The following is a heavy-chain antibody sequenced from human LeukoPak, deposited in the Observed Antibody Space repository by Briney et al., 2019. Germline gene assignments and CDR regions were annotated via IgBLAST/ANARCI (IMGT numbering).Heavy chain of an antibody. D-gene: IGHD3-22*01. CDR3: ATLPYYYDSSGSYYFDY. J-gene: IGHJ4*02. CDR1: GFTVSSNY. Sequence: GGSLRLSCAASGFTVSSNYMSWVRQAPGKGLEWVSVIYSGGSTYYADSVKGRFTISRDNSKNTLYLQMNSLRVEDTAVYYCATLPYYYDSSGSYYFDYWGQGTLVTVSS. V-gene: IGHV3-66*02. CDR2: IYSGGST.